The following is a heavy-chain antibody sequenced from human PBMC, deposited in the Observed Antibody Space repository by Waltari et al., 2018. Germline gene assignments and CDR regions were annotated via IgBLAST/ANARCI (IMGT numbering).Heavy chain of an antibody. J-gene: IGHJ4*02. V-gene: IGHV1-2*06. CDR3: ARVPGGWNYFDY. CDR2: TNPNRGGT. Sequence: QVQLVQSGAEVKKPGASVKVSCKASGYTFTGYYMHWVRQAPGQGLEWMGRTNPNRGGTKYAQMLQGRVTMTRDTSISTAYMELSRLRSDDTAVYYCARVPGGWNYFDYWGQGTLVTVSS. CDR1: GYTFTGYY. D-gene: IGHD3-16*01.